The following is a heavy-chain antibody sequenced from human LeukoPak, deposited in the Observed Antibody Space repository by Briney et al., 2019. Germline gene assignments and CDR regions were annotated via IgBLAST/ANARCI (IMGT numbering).Heavy chain of an antibody. CDR2: IGGSGGST. CDR3: AKSSPVLRDILSGYLDY. CDR1: GFTFSSYT. Sequence: GASLRLSCAASGFTFSSYTMSWVRQAPGKGLEWVSAIGGSGGSTYYADSVKGRFTISRDNSKNTLYLQMNSLRAEDTAVYYCAKSSPVLRDILSGYLDYWGQGTLVTVCS. V-gene: IGHV3-23*01. J-gene: IGHJ4*02. D-gene: IGHD3-9*01.